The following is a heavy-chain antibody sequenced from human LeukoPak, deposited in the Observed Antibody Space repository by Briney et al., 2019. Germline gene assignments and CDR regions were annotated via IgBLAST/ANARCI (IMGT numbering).Heavy chain of an antibody. V-gene: IGHV3-48*04. J-gene: IGHJ3*02. CDR3: ARRSAIVATTSRAFDI. CDR1: GFTFSTYS. D-gene: IGHD5-12*01. CDR2: ISTSSGTI. Sequence: GGSLRLSCAASGFTFSTYSMNWVRQAPGKELEWVSYISTSSGTIYYADSVKGRFTISRDNAKNSLYLQMNSLRAEDTSVYYCARRSAIVATTSRAFDIWGQGTMVTVSS.